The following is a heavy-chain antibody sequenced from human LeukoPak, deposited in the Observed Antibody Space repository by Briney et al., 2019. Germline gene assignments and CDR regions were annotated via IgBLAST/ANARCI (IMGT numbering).Heavy chain of an antibody. V-gene: IGHV3-23*01. CDR3: AKDRPNFHENSGHYYRRDGDS. CDR1: GFTFYMYA. D-gene: IGHD3-22*01. J-gene: IGHJ5*01. CDR2: MCGTAGCT. Sequence: GGSLRLSCQASGFTFYMYAMSWVRQAPGKGLGWVASMCGTAGCTFYPGSVKGRFTISRDNSKNVLYLPMNSLTAEDTAIYYCAKDRPNFHENSGHYYRRDGDSWGQGTLVTVSS.